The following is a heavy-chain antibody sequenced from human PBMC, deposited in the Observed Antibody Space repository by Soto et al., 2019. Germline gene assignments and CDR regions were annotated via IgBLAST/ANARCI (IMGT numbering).Heavy chain of an antibody. V-gene: IGHV1-2*04. J-gene: IGHJ3*02. Sequence: ASVKVSCKASGYTFTSYAIHWVRQAPGQRLEWMGWINADSGGTNYSQKFQGWVTITGDTPISTAYMELSRLRSDDTAVYYCAREVEAAFDIWGQGTMVTVSS. CDR2: INADSGGT. CDR3: AREVEAAFDI. D-gene: IGHD2-15*01. CDR1: GYTFTSYA.